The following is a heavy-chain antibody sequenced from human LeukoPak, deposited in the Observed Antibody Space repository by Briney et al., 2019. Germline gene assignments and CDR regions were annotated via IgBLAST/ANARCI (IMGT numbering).Heavy chain of an antibody. Sequence: PSETLSLTCTVSGGSISSSGYYWGWIRQPPGKGLEWMGSIDYSGSTYYIPSLKSRLTISLDTSKNQFSLKLSSVTAADTAVYFCARGRTYYYDSGAYYGPFNDYWGQGTLVTVSS. J-gene: IGHJ4*02. CDR1: GGSISSSGYY. D-gene: IGHD3-22*01. V-gene: IGHV4-39*07. CDR3: ARGRTYYYDSGAYYGPFNDY. CDR2: IDYSGST.